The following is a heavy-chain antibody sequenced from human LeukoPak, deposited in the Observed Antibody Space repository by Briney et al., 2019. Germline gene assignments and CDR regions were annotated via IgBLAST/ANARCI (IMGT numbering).Heavy chain of an antibody. CDR1: GGSISSSSYY. V-gene: IGHV4-39*01. J-gene: IGHJ5*02. Sequence: SETLSLTCTVSGGSISSSSYYWGWIRQPPGKGLEWIGSIYYSGSTYYNPSLKSRVTISVDTSKNQFSLKLSSVTAADTAVYYCARVGMSPPLFDPWGQGTLVTVSS. CDR2: IYYSGST. D-gene: IGHD7-27*01. CDR3: ARVGMSPPLFDP.